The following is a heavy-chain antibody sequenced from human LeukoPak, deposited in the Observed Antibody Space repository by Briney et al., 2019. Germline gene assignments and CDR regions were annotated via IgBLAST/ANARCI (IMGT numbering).Heavy chain of an antibody. D-gene: IGHD4-17*01. J-gene: IGHJ4*02. Sequence: CYADSVKGRFTISRDNSKNTLYLQMNSLRAEDTAVYYCARDYRGDYEVEYFDYWGQGTLVTVSS. V-gene: IGHV3-53*01. CDR3: ARDYRGDYEVEYFDY.